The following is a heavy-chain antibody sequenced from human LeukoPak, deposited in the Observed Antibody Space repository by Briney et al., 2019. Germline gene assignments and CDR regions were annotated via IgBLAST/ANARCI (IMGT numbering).Heavy chain of an antibody. D-gene: IGHD2-2*01. Sequence: GGSLRLSCAASGFTFSDYYMSWIRQAPGKGLEWVSYISSSGSTIYYADSVKGRFTISRDNAKNSLYLQMNSLRAEDTAVYYCARGFTYCNSTSCYRDYYGMDVWGQGTTVTVSS. CDR2: ISSSGSTI. V-gene: IGHV3-11*01. J-gene: IGHJ6*02. CDR1: GFTFSDYY. CDR3: ARGFTYCNSTSCYRDYYGMDV.